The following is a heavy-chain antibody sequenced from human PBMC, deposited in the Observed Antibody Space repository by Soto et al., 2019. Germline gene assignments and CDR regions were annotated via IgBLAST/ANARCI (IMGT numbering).Heavy chain of an antibody. CDR3: ARSQGSSTSLEIYYYYYYGMDV. CDR2: IIRIPGTA. D-gene: IGHD2-2*01. J-gene: IGHJ6*02. Sequence: QVQLVQSGAEVKKPGSSVKVSCKASGGTFGSYAISWVRKAPGQGLEWMGGIIRIPGTANYAQKFQGRVTIAADESTSTAYMELSSLRSEDTAVYYCARSQGSSTSLEIYYYYYYGMDVWGQGTTVTVSS. CDR1: GGTFGSYA. V-gene: IGHV1-69*01.